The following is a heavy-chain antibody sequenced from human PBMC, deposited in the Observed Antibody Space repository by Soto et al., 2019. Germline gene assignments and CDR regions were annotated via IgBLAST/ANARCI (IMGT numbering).Heavy chain of an antibody. Sequence: GGSLRLSCAASGFTFSSYGMHWVRQAPGKGLEWVAVISYDGSNKYYADSVKGRFTISRDNSKNTLYLQMNSLRAEDTAVYYCAKDRDIVATIISYGMDVWGQGTTVTVSS. CDR3: AKDRDIVATIISYGMDV. CDR2: ISYDGSNK. V-gene: IGHV3-30*18. J-gene: IGHJ6*02. D-gene: IGHD5-12*01. CDR1: GFTFSSYG.